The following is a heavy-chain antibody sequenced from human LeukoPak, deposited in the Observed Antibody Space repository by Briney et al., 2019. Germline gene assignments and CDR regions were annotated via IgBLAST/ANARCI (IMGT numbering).Heavy chain of an antibody. V-gene: IGHV4-59*01. D-gene: IGHD2-15*01. CDR3: AREFTSCSGGSCYSVFGY. CDR2: IYYSGST. J-gene: IGHJ4*02. Sequence: PSETLSLTCTVSGGSISSYYWSWIRQPPGKGLEWIGDIYYSGSTNYNPSLKSRVTISVDTSKNQFSLKLSSVTAADTAVYYCAREFTSCSGGSCYSVFGYWGQGTLVTVSS. CDR1: GGSISSYY.